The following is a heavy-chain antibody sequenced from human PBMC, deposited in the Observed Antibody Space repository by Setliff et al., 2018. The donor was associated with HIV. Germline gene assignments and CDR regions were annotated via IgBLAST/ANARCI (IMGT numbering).Heavy chain of an antibody. Sequence: SVKVSCKASGYTFRSQAISWVRQAPGQGLEWMGGLISMFKIPQIAQKFQGRVTITADESTSTAYMELSSLRSEDTAVYYCAREIVVVTDTDYGMDVWGQGTTVTVSS. CDR3: AREIVVVTDTDYGMDV. J-gene: IGHJ6*02. CDR1: GYTFRSQA. V-gene: IGHV1-69*13. D-gene: IGHD2-21*02. CDR2: LISMFKIP.